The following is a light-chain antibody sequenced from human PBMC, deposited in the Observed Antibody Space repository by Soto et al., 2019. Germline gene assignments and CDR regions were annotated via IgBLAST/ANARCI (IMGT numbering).Light chain of an antibody. Sequence: QSVLTQSSSASASLGSSVKLTCNLSRGPSTYIISWHQHQPGKAPRYLMKLEGSGNYNKGSGVPDRFSGSSSGADRYLIISNHQSEDEADHYCETCYSNSLIVGGGTKLTVL. J-gene: IGLJ2*01. CDR1: RGPSTYI. CDR3: ETCYSNSLI. V-gene: IGLV4-60*03. CDR2: LEGSGNY.